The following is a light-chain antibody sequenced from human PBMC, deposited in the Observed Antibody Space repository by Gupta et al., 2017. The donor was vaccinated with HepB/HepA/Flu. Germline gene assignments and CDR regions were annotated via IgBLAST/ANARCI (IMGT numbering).Light chain of an antibody. J-gene: IGKJ1*01. CDR2: AAS. V-gene: IGKV1-12*01. CDR1: QGISTW. CDR3: QQTNSFPRT. Sequence: DIRMTQSPSYVAASVGDRVTITCRASQGISTWLAWYQQKPGKAPKVLIYAASTLQSGVPPRFSGSGSGTDFTLTISSLQPDDFATYYCQQTNSFPRTFGQGTKVDIK.